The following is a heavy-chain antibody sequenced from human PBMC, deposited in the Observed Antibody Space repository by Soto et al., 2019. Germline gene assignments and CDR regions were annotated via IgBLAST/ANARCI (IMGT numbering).Heavy chain of an antibody. CDR1: GFTFSNYW. CDR3: SRDVVVGAKALNY. Sequence: GCLRLACTASGFTFSNYWMTWVRQAPGKGLEWVANIKEYGSEKHYVDSVKVRFTISRDNAKNSLYLQMNSLRVEDTAVYFCSRDVVVGAKALNYWGQGALVTVYS. V-gene: IGHV3-7*01. D-gene: IGHD2-21*01. J-gene: IGHJ4*02. CDR2: IKEYGSEK.